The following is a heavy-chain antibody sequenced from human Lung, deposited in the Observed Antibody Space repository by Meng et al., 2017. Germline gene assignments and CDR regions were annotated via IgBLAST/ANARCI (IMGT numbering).Heavy chain of an antibody. CDR3: ARGPTTMAHDFDY. Sequence: QVQLQQWGARLFKPSETLSLICVVSGGSFSDYYWSWIRQPPGKGLEWIGEINHSGSTNYNPSLESRATISVDTSQNNLSLKLSSVTAADSAVYYCARGPTTMAHDFDYWGQGTLVTVSS. V-gene: IGHV4-34*01. J-gene: IGHJ4*02. CDR1: GGSFSDYY. D-gene: IGHD4-11*01. CDR2: INHSGST.